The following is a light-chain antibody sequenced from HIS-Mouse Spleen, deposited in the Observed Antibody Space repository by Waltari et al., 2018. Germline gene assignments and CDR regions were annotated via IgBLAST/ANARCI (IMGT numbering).Light chain of an antibody. Sequence: DIVMTQSPLSLPVTPGEPASISCRSSQSLLHSNGYNYLDWYLQKPGQSPQLLIDLGSNRASGVPDRFSGSGSGTDFTLTISCLQSEDFATYYCQQYYSFPYTFGQGTKLEIK. CDR3: QQYYSFPYT. CDR1: QSLLHSNGYNY. CDR2: LGS. J-gene: IGKJ2*01. V-gene: IGKV2-28*01.